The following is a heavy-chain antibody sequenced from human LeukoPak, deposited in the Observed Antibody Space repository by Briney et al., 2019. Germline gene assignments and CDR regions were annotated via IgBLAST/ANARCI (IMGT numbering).Heavy chain of an antibody. CDR2: IWYDGSNK. D-gene: IGHD2-21*02. CDR1: GFTFRNYG. J-gene: IGHJ4*02. Sequence: GGSLRLSCAASGFTFRNYGMHWVRQAPGKGLEWVAIIWYDGSNKYYTDSVKGRFTISRDNSKNTLFLQMNSLRAEDTAVYYCATVRGCGGDCYFLDYWGRGTLVTVSS. V-gene: IGHV3-33*01. CDR3: ATVRGCGGDCYFLDY.